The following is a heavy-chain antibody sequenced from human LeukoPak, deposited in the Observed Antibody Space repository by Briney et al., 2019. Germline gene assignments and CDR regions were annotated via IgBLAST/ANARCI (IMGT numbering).Heavy chain of an antibody. CDR3: ARESEEAFDF. CDR2: ISRSGPYT. Sequence: GGSLRLSCAASGFTFSSYGMHWVRQAPGKGLEWVSSISRSGPYTFYADSVRGRFSISRDDALGSLYLQLNSLRGEDTAVYYCARESEEAFDFWGQGTVVTVSS. V-gene: IGHV3-21*01. D-gene: IGHD3-3*01. CDR1: GFTFSSYG. J-gene: IGHJ3*01.